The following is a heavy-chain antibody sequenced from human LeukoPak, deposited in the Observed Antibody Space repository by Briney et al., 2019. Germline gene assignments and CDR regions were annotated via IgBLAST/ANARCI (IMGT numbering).Heavy chain of an antibody. J-gene: IGHJ6*02. CDR1: GYTSTSYG. D-gene: IGHD3-10*01. CDR3: AREDSWKILWFGESPDYYYGMDV. Sequence: ASAKVSCKASGYTSTSYGISWVRQATGQGLEWMGWISAYNGNTNYAQKLQGRVTMTTDTSTSTAYMELRSLRSDDTAVYYCAREDSWKILWFGESPDYYYGMDVWGQGTTVTVSS. CDR2: ISAYNGNT. V-gene: IGHV1-18*01.